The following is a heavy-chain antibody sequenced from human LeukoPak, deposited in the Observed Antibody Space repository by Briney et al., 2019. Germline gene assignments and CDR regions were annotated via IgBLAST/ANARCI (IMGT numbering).Heavy chain of an antibody. Sequence: SETLSLTCTVSGGSISNYYWNWIRQPPGKGLEWIGYIYYSGTTNYNPSLKSRVSMSVDTSKNQFSLKLSSVTAADMAVYYCARGTFGTPMDVWGKGTTVTISS. CDR1: GGSISNYY. V-gene: IGHV4-59*01. CDR2: IYYSGTT. D-gene: IGHD1-14*01. J-gene: IGHJ6*03. CDR3: ARGTFGTPMDV.